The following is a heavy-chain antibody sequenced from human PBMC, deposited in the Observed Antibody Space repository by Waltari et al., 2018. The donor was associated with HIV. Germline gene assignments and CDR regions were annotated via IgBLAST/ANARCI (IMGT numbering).Heavy chain of an antibody. J-gene: IGHJ2*01. V-gene: IGHV1-69*01. CDR1: GGTFTNSA. Sequence: QVQLVQSGAEVKKPGSSVKVSCKASGGTFTNSAITWVRQAPGQGLEWMGGIIPVFGKTNYAQKFQGRLTIIADESTSTGYMELSSLRSEDTAVYYCARMATVVDWYFDLWGRGTLVTVSS. CDR3: ARMATVVDWYFDL. D-gene: IGHD2-15*01. CDR2: IIPVFGKT.